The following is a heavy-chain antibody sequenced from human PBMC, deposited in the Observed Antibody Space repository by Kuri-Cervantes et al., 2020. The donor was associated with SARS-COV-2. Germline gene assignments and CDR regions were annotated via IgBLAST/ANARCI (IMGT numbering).Heavy chain of an antibody. Sequence: GGSLRLSCAASGFTFSDYYMNWVRQAPGKGLEWVSSISSSSTIYYADSVKGRFTISRGNAKNTLYLQMNSLRAEDTAVYYCARGPPYYYGSGSYFHPPFDYWGQGTLVTVSS. D-gene: IGHD3-10*01. V-gene: IGHV3-69-1*01. J-gene: IGHJ4*02. CDR1: GFTFSDYY. CDR3: ARGPPYYYGSGSYFHPPFDY. CDR2: ISSSSTI.